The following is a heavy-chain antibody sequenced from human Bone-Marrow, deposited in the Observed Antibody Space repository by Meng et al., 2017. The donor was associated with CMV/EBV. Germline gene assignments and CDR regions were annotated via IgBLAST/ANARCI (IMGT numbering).Heavy chain of an antibody. CDR3: ARASLVVPAAYPLGP. CDR2: IYYSGST. Sequence: SGGSVSSGSYYRRWLRQPPGKGLEWIGYIYYSGSTNYNPSLKSRVTISVDTSKNQFSLKLSSVTAADTAVYYCARASLVVPAAYPLGPWGQGTLVTVSS. CDR1: GGSVSSGSYY. J-gene: IGHJ5*02. V-gene: IGHV4-61*01. D-gene: IGHD2-2*01.